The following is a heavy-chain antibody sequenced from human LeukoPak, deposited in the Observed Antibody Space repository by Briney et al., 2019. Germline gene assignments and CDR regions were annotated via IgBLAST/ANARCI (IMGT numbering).Heavy chain of an antibody. V-gene: IGHV3-53*01. CDR1: GGSINSYY. Sequence: ETLSLTCTVSGGSINSYYWSWIRQPAGKGLEWVSVIYSGGSTYYADSVKGRFTISRDNSKNTLYLQMISLRAEDTAVYHCATEASSSWSLWGQGTLVTVSS. J-gene: IGHJ4*02. CDR2: IYSGGST. D-gene: IGHD6-13*01. CDR3: ATEASSSWSL.